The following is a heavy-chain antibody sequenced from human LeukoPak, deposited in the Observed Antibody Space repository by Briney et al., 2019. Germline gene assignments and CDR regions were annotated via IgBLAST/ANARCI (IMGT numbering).Heavy chain of an antibody. Sequence: PSETPSLTCTVSGGSISSGGYYWSWIRQHPGKGLEWIGYIYYSGSTYYNPSLKSRVTISVDTSKNQFSLKLSSVTAADTAVYYCARVGVPAAIIYYFDYWGQGTLVTVSS. CDR1: GGSISSGGYY. CDR2: IYYSGST. J-gene: IGHJ4*02. V-gene: IGHV4-31*03. D-gene: IGHD2-2*02. CDR3: ARVGVPAAIIYYFDY.